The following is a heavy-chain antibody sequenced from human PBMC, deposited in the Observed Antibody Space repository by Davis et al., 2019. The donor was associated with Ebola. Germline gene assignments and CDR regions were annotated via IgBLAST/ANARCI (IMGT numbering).Heavy chain of an antibody. Sequence: ASVKVSCKASGYTFTSYYMHWVRQAPGQGLEWMGIINPSGGSTSYAQKFQGRVTMTRDTSTSTVYMELSSLRSEDTAVYYCARPGGSSGYYYSYFQHWGQGTLVTVSS. J-gene: IGHJ1*01. CDR1: GYTFTSYY. V-gene: IGHV1-46*01. CDR3: ARPGGSSGYYYSYFQH. D-gene: IGHD3-22*01. CDR2: INPSGGST.